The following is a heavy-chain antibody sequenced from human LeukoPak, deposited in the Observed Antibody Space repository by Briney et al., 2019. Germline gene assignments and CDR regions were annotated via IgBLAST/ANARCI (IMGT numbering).Heavy chain of an antibody. J-gene: IGHJ4*02. V-gene: IGHV3-33*01. Sequence: GGSLRLSCAASGFTFSSYGMQWVRQAPGKGLGWVAVIWYDGSNKYYADSVKGRFTISRDNSKNTLYLQMNSLGAEDTAVYYCARATYYDFWSGYYTDFDYWGQGTLVTVSS. CDR2: IWYDGSNK. CDR1: GFTFSSYG. D-gene: IGHD3-3*01. CDR3: ARATYYDFWSGYYTDFDY.